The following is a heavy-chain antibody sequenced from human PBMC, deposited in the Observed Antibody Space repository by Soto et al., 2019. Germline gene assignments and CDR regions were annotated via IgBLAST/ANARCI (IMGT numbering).Heavy chain of an antibody. CDR1: GFAFSSYA. CDR2: ISFDGNTT. V-gene: IGHV3-30-3*01. Sequence: QVQLVESGGGVVQPGRSLRLSCAASGFAFSSYAIHWVRQPPGRGLEWVAVISFDGNTTYYADSVKGRFTISRDNSKNTLYLQMDSLRVEDTAVYYCARTMVDTALVGYAFDIWGQGTMVTVSS. CDR3: ARTMVDTALVGYAFDI. D-gene: IGHD5-18*01. J-gene: IGHJ3*02.